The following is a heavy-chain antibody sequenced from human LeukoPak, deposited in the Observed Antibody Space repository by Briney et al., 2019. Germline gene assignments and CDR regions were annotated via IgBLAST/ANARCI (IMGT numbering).Heavy chain of an antibody. V-gene: IGHV1-46*01. CDR1: GYTFTSYY. Sequence: GASVKVSCKASGYTFTSYYMHWVRQAPGQGLEWMGIINPSGGSTSYAQKFQGRVTMTRDTSTSTAYMELSSLRSEDTAVYYCATEHIAAAGKKETWGQGTLVTVSS. CDR3: ATEHIAAAGKKET. D-gene: IGHD6-13*01. J-gene: IGHJ5*02. CDR2: INPSGGST.